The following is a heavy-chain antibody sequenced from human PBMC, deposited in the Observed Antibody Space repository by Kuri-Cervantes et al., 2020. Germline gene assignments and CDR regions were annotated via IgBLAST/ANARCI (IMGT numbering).Heavy chain of an antibody. V-gene: IGHV3-30*04. CDR1: GFNFSVYA. Sequence: GESLKISCVGFGFNFSVYAMHWVRQAPGKGLEWVAIISNNGRNAYYADSLRGRFSISRDNSINTVFLQMNSLGSEDTALYYCVRSDHTGTIDSWGQGTRVTVSS. D-gene: IGHD1-1*01. J-gene: IGHJ4*02. CDR3: VRSDHTGTIDS. CDR2: ISNNGRNA.